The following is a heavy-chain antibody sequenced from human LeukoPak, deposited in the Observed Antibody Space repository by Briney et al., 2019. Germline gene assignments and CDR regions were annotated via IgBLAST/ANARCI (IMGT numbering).Heavy chain of an antibody. Sequence: GGSLRLSCAASGFTFSSYAMRWVRQAPGKGLEWVAVISYDGSNKYYADSVMGRFTISRDNSKNTLYLQMNSLRAEDTAVYYCARDNYGTSWGQGTLVTVSS. CDR3: ARDNYGTS. CDR1: GFTFSSYA. J-gene: IGHJ4*02. CDR2: ISYDGSNK. D-gene: IGHD4-11*01. V-gene: IGHV3-30-3*01.